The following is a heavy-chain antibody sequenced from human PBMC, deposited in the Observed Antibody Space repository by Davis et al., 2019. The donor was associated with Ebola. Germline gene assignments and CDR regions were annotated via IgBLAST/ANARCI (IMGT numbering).Heavy chain of an antibody. D-gene: IGHD6-19*01. CDR1: VITFSSYA. CDR2: ISGSGGST. J-gene: IGHJ4*02. V-gene: IGHV3-23*01. CDR3: AKESRGIAVAGTLDY. Sequence: GESLKISCTDSVITFSSYAMTWVRQAPGKGLEWVSAISGSGGSTYYADSVKGRFTISRDNSKNTPYLQMNSLRAEDTAVYYCAKESRGIAVAGTLDYWGQGTLVTVSS.